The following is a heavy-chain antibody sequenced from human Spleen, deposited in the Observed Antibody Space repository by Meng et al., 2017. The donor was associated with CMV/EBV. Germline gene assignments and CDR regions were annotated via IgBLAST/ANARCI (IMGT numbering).Heavy chain of an antibody. V-gene: IGHV3-21*01. D-gene: IGHD1-26*01. CDR3: ARDHGGSYSA. Sequence: GGSLRLSCAPSGFSFSTYTMHWVRQAPGKGLEWVSSISSSRSYIYYADSVKGRFTISRDNAKNSLYLQMTSLRAEDTAVYYCARDHGGSYSAWGQGTLVTVSS. J-gene: IGHJ5*02. CDR1: GFSFSTYT. CDR2: ISSSRSYI.